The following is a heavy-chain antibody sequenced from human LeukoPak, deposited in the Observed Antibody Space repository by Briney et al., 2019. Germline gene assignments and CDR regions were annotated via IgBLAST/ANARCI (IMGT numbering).Heavy chain of an antibody. D-gene: IGHD6-19*01. CDR2: IRYNGQLQ. Sequence: GGSLRLSXDASGFTFRDYGMHWVRQAPGKGLEWVAFIRYNGQLQMYGDSVRGRFIISRDNSMNRMYLQLNNVRSEDTAVYYCVKDQAGGWGQGTLVTVSS. CDR1: GFTFRDYG. J-gene: IGHJ4*02. V-gene: IGHV3-30*02. CDR3: VKDQAGG.